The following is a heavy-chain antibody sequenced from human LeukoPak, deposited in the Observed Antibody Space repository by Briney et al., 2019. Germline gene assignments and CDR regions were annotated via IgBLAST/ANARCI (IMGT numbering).Heavy chain of an antibody. CDR3: ARTYTLVSSSSSSPLDY. D-gene: IGHD6-13*01. CDR1: GYTFTSYA. CDR2: INAGNGNT. V-gene: IGHV1-3*01. J-gene: IGHJ4*02. Sequence: ASVKVSCKASGYTFTSYAMHWVRQAPGQRLEWMGWINAGNGNTKYSQKFQGRVTITRDTSASTAYMELSSLRSEDTAVYYCARTYTLVSSSSSSPLDYWGQGTLVTVSS.